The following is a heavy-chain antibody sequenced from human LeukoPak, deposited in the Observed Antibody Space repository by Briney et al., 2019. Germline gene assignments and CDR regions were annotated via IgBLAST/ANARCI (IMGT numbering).Heavy chain of an antibody. CDR2: INPNSGGT. CDR3: ARDPHYYYYGMDV. J-gene: IGHJ6*02. Sequence: ASVKVSCKASGYTFSSYDISWVRQAPGQGLEWMGWINPNSGGTNYAQKFQGWVTMTRDTSISTAYMELSRLRSDDTAVYYCARDPHYYYYGMDVWGQGTTVTVSS. V-gene: IGHV1-2*04. CDR1: GYTFSSYD.